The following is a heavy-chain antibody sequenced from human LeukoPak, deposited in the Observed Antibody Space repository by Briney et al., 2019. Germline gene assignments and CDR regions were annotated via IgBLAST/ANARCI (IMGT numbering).Heavy chain of an antibody. CDR3: ASQSGSSGWFGY. CDR2: IYYSGST. Sequence: SETLSLTCTVSGGSISSYYWSWIRQPPGKGLEWIGYIYYSGSTNYNPPLKSRVTISIDTSKNQFSLKLRSVTAADTAVYYCASQSGSSGWFGYWGQGTLVTVSS. D-gene: IGHD6-19*01. J-gene: IGHJ5*01. CDR1: GGSISSYY. V-gene: IGHV4-59*08.